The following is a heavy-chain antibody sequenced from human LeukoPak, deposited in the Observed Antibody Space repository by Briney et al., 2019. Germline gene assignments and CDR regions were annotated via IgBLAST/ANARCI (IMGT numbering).Heavy chain of an antibody. Sequence: GGSLRLSCAASGFTFSSYAMHWVRQAPGKGLEWVAVISYDGSSKYYADSVKGRFTISRDNSKNTLYLQMNSLRAEDTAVYYCARDGGSSTSWYSYWGQGTLVTVSS. D-gene: IGHD2-2*01. CDR3: ARDGGSSTSWYSY. CDR1: GFTFSSYA. J-gene: IGHJ4*02. CDR2: ISYDGSSK. V-gene: IGHV3-30*04.